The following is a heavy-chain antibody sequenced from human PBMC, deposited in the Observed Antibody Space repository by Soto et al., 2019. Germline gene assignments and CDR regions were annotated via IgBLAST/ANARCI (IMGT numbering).Heavy chain of an antibody. V-gene: IGHV3-11*01. Sequence: QVQLVESGGDVVKPGGSLRLSCAASGYTFSEYYMSWIRQAPGKGLEWISYIDTSGTKIYYADSVKGRFTITRDNAKNSLYLEMNSLRDEDTAVYYCASHYDMWSGYLSPVDYWGQGTLVTVSS. J-gene: IGHJ4*02. D-gene: IGHD3-3*01. CDR2: IDTSGTKI. CDR1: GYTFSEYY. CDR3: ASHYDMWSGYLSPVDY.